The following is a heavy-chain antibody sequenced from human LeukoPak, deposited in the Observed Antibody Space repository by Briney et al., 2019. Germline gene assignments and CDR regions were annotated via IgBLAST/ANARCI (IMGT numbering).Heavy chain of an antibody. CDR1: GGSISSGSYY. CDR3: ARGDVGAFDI. V-gene: IGHV4-61*02. Sequence: SETPSLTCTVSGGSISSGSYYWSWIRQPAGKGLEWIGRIYTSGSTNYNPSLKSRVTISVDTSKNQFSLKLSSVTAADTAVYYCARGDVGAFDIWGQGTMVTVSS. D-gene: IGHD1-26*01. J-gene: IGHJ3*02. CDR2: IYTSGST.